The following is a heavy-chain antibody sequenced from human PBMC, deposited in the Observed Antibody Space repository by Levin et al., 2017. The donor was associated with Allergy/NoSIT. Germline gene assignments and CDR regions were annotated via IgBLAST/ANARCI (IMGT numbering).Heavy chain of an antibody. Sequence: LSLTCAASGFTFSNYRMNWVRQAPGKGLEWVSSISSSGSSIFYADSVKGRFTISRDNAKNSLSLQMNSLRAGDTAVYYCARESVVPAAAYDYYDYTMDVWGQGTTVTVSS. CDR2: ISSSGSSI. CDR1: GFTFSNYR. D-gene: IGHD2-2*01. J-gene: IGHJ6*02. V-gene: IGHV3-21*01. CDR3: ARESVVPAAAYDYYDYTMDV.